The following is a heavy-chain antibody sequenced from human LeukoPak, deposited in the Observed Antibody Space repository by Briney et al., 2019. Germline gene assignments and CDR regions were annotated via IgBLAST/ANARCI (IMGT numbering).Heavy chain of an antibody. CDR1: GGTFSSYA. CDR2: INPDSGGT. CDR3: ARASVDY. D-gene: IGHD5-12*01. V-gene: IGHV1-2*02. J-gene: IGHJ4*02. Sequence: GASVKVSCKASGGTFSSYAISWVRQAPGQGLEWMGWINPDSGGTSYAQKFQGRVTMTRDTSISTAYMELSRLRSDDTAMYYCARASVDYWGQGTLVTVSS.